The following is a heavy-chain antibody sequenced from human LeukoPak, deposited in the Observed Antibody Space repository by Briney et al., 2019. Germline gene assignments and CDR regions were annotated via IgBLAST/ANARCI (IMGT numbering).Heavy chain of an antibody. CDR1: GFTFNSYA. CDR2: ISGSGGST. Sequence: PGGSLRLSCVVSGFTFNSYAMSWVRQAPGKGPEWVSDISGSGGSTYYADSVKGRFTISRDNSKNTLYLQMNSLRVEDTAVYYCAKDYYDSSGYYYGMDVWGQGTTVTVSS. V-gene: IGHV3-23*01. J-gene: IGHJ6*02. CDR3: AKDYYDSSGYYYGMDV. D-gene: IGHD3-22*01.